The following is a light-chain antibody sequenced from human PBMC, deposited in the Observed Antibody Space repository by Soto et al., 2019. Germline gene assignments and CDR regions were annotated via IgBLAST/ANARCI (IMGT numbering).Light chain of an antibody. V-gene: IGKV1D-16*01. CDR3: QQYNIYPLT. Sequence: DVQMTQSPSSLSASVGDRVTITCRASQDINSYLAWYQQKSGNAPKSLIYAASSLQTGVPSRFSGSESGTDFTLTINNLQPEDSATYYCQQYNIYPLTFGGGTKVEIK. CDR2: AAS. J-gene: IGKJ4*01. CDR1: QDINSY.